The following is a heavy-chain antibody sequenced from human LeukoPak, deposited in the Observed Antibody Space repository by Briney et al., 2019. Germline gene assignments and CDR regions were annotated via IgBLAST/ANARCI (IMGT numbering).Heavy chain of an antibody. Sequence: GGSLRLSCAASGNYWMHWVRQTPGKGLVWVSHINSDGSWTSYVDSVKGRFTISKDNAKNTVYLQMNSLRAEDTAVYYCVSFYETYWGRGTLVTVSS. V-gene: IGHV3-74*01. CDR2: INSDGSWT. J-gene: IGHJ4*02. CDR1: GNYW. CDR3: VSFYETY. D-gene: IGHD2/OR15-2a*01.